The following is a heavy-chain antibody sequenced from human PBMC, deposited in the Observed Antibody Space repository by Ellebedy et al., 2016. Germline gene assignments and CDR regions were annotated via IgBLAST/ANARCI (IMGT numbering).Heavy chain of an antibody. CDR2: IYPGDSDT. CDR1: GYSFTSYW. D-gene: IGHD3-22*01. CDR3: ARSEGDYYDSSGGFDY. Sequence: GGSLRLSCKGSGYSFTSYWIGWVRQMPGKGLEWMGIIYPGDSDTRYSPSFQGQVTISADKSISTAYLQWSSLKASDTAMYYCARSEGDYYDSSGGFDYWGQGTLVTVSS. J-gene: IGHJ4*02. V-gene: IGHV5-51*01.